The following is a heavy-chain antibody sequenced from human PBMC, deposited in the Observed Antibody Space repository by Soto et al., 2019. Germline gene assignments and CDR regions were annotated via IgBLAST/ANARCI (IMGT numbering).Heavy chain of an antibody. Sequence: EVQLLESGGGLVQPGGSLRLACAASGFTLSTYMMTWFRQAPGKGLGWVSSILNDGGGREYADSVKDRFTISRDISKNTLYLQMNNLRPDDTAVYYCAVIGYCTSTTCNWGQGTLVTVSS. CDR2: ILNDGGGR. J-gene: IGHJ4*02. D-gene: IGHD2-2*01. CDR3: AVIGYCTSTTCN. V-gene: IGHV3-23*01. CDR1: GFTLSTYM.